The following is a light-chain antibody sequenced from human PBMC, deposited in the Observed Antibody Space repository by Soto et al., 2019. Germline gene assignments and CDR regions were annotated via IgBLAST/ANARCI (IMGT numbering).Light chain of an antibody. CDR1: QSISSY. V-gene: IGKV1-39*01. Sequence: DIQMTQSPSSLSASVGDRVTISFRASQSISSYLNWYQQKPGKAPNLLIYAASSLQSGVPSRFSGSGSGTDFTLTISSLQTEDFTTYYCQQSFSSKWTFGQGTKVDIK. J-gene: IGKJ1*01. CDR3: QQSFSSKWT. CDR2: AAS.